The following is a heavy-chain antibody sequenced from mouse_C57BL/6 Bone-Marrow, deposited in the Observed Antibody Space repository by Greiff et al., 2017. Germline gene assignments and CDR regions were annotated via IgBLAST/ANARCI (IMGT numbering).Heavy chain of an antibody. CDR3: ARYDYDGY. CDR1: GFSLTSYG. J-gene: IGHJ3*01. CDR2: IWSGGST. D-gene: IGHD2-4*01. Sequence: QVQLQQSGPGLVQPSQSLSITCTASGFSLTSYGVHWVRQSPGKGLEWLGVIWSGGSTDYNAAFISSLSISKDNSKSQVFFKMKSLQADDTAIYYCARYDYDGYWGQGTLVTVSA. V-gene: IGHV2-2*01.